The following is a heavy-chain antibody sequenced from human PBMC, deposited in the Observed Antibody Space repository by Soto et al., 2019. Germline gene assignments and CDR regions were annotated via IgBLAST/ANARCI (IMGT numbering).Heavy chain of an antibody. V-gene: IGHV4-31*03. D-gene: IGHD3-22*01. J-gene: IGHJ4*02. CDR1: GGSISSGGYY. Sequence: PSETLSLTCNVSGGSISSGGYYWNWVRQVPGRGLEWIGYIYYSASSFYNPSLESRVSVSIDTSGNQFSLKLSSMTAADTAVYFCARAHTSFFHISGYSQQSFHFDSWRKGPLV. CDR3: ARAHTSFFHISGYSQQSFHFDS. CDR2: IYYSASS.